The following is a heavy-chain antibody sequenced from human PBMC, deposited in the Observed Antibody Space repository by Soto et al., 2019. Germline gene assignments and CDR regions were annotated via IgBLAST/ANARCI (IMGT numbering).Heavy chain of an antibody. V-gene: IGHV4-61*01. Sequence: SETLSLTCTVSGGSVSSGSYYWSWIRQPPGKGLEWIGYIYYSGSTNYNPSLKSRVTISVDTSKNQFSPKLSSVTAADTAVYYCARVRDVTMVRGAKEVEYYYYYGMDVWGQGTTVTVSS. D-gene: IGHD3-10*01. CDR3: ARVRDVTMVRGAKEVEYYYYYGMDV. J-gene: IGHJ6*02. CDR2: IYYSGST. CDR1: GGSVSSGSYY.